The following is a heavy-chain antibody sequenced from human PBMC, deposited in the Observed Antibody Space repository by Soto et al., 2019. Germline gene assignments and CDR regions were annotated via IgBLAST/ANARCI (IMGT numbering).Heavy chain of an antibody. Sequence: QVQLQESGPGLVKPSEALSLTCTVSGGSVSSADYYWSWIRQPPGKTLEWIGHVHYSGSTNYNPSLRSRITMSLDTSKNQFSLNLRSVTAADTAVYYCARLEEIRAWPFDSWGQGTLVTVSS. V-gene: IGHV4-61*08. CDR2: VHYSGST. J-gene: IGHJ4*02. CDR1: GGSVSSADYY. CDR3: ARLEEIRAWPFDS.